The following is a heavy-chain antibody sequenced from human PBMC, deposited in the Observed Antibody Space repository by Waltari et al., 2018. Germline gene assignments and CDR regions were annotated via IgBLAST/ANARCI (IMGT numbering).Heavy chain of an antibody. Sequence: QVELQQWGAGRLRPSETLSLTCSVAGGAFDSYYCTGIRQARGRGLEWLGEVTPTGSTNYNPALKSRLSLSVETSRNQVSLKMTSVTGADTAVYFCARGHPRFDYEKSDYYAYWLDPWGQGTQVTVSS. CDR2: VTPTGST. CDR1: GGAFDSYY. J-gene: IGHJ5*02. D-gene: IGHD3-22*01. V-gene: IGHV4-34*01. CDR3: ARGHPRFDYEKSDYYAYWLDP.